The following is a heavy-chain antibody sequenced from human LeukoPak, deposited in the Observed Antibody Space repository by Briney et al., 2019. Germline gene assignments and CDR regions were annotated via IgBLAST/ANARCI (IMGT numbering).Heavy chain of an antibody. CDR3: ARGLGFDP. CDR2: INESGST. J-gene: IGHJ5*02. CDR1: GGSFSGYY. Sequence: SETLSLTCAVYGGSFSGYYWSWIRQPPGKGLEGSGEINESGSTNYNPSLKSRGTISGDTSKNQFSLKLSSVTAADTAVYYCARGLGFDPWGQGTLVTVSS. V-gene: IGHV4-34*01.